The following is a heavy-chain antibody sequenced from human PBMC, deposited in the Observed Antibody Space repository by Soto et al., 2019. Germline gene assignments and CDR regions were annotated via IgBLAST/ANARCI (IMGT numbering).Heavy chain of an antibody. J-gene: IGHJ4*02. D-gene: IGHD3-3*01. CDR1: GYTFTSYG. V-gene: IGHV1-18*01. CDR2: ISAYNGNT. Sequence: ASVKVSCKASGYTFTSYGISWVRQAPGQGLEWMGWISAYNGNTNYAQKLQGRVTMTTDTSTSTAYMELRSLRSDDTAVYYCARDHTHIPHPIFGVVITAAFDYWGQGTLVTVSS. CDR3: ARDHTHIPHPIFGVVITAAFDY.